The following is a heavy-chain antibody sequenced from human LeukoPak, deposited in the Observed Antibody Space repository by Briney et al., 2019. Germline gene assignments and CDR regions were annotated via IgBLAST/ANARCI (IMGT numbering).Heavy chain of an antibody. V-gene: IGHV3-23*01. CDR3: AKDWGTAMVTYFDY. Sequence: SCKASGGTFSSYAMSWVRQAPGKGLEWVSAISGSGGSTYYADSVKGRFTISRDNSKNTLYLQMNSLRAEDTAVYYCAKDWGTAMVTYFDYWGQGTLVTVSS. J-gene: IGHJ4*02. CDR2: ISGSGGST. D-gene: IGHD5-18*01. CDR1: GGTFSSYA.